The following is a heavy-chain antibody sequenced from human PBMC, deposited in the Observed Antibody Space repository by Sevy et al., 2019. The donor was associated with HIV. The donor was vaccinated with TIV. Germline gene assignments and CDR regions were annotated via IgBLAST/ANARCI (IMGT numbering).Heavy chain of an antibody. D-gene: IGHD6-19*01. CDR2: IWYDGSNK. CDR3: AKGAQRQQWLNYYYYCMDV. V-gene: IGHV3-33*06. Sequence: GGSLRLSCAASGFTFSSYGMHWVRQAPGKGLEWVAVIWYDGSNKYYADSVKGRFTISRDNSKNTLYLQMNSLRAEDTAVYYCAKGAQRQQWLNYYYYCMDVWGKGTTVTVSS. J-gene: IGHJ6*03. CDR1: GFTFSSYG.